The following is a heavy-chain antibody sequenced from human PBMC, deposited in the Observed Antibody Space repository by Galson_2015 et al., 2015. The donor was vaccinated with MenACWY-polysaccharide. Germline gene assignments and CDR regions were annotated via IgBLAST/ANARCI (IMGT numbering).Heavy chain of an antibody. CDR1: GFTFSSYS. CDR2: ISSDGSST. Sequence: SLRLSCAASGFTFSSYSMDWVRQAPGKGLVWVSRISSDGSSTSYPDSVKGRFTISRDNAKNTLHLQMDSLIVEDTAVYYCARVQGCYSNDWLHPYYSDYSVQRTLVPASS. J-gene: IGHJ4*02. D-gene: IGHD3-10*01. CDR3: ARVQGCYSNDWLHPYYSDY. V-gene: IGHV3-74*01.